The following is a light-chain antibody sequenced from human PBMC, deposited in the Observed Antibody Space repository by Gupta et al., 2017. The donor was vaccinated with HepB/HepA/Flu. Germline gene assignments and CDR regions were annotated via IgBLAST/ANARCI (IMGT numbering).Light chain of an antibody. CDR1: QSVNNF. Sequence: DIQMTQSPHSLSAAVGDTVTITCRASQSVNNFLNWYQFRPGAAPKVLIYSSSKLYRGVSSRFSGRGSGTDFALTITNVQPDDVAIYYCQQSREIPLTFGGGTNMEI. V-gene: IGKV1-39*01. CDR3: QQSREIPLT. J-gene: IGKJ4*01. CDR2: SSS.